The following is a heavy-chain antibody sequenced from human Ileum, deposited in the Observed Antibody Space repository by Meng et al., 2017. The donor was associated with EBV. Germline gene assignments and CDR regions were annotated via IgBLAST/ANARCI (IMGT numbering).Heavy chain of an antibody. D-gene: IGHD6-19*01. CDR3: ARDPSNTSGRYAYFDY. V-gene: IGHV1-18*01. CDR2: NSGYNGNT. Sequence: VQLVQSGAEVKKPGPSAKVSCKSAGYTFTTYGISWVRQAPGQGLEWMGWNSGYNGNTEYGQKLQGRVIMTTDTSTSTAYMDLRGLRSDDTAVYYCARDPSNTSGRYAYFDYWGQGTLVTVST. CDR1: GYTFTTYG. J-gene: IGHJ4*02.